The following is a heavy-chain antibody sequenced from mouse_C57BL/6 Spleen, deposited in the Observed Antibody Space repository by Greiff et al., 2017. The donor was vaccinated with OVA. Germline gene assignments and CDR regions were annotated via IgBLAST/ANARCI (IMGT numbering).Heavy chain of an antibody. Sequence: EVKVEESGGGLVKPGGSLKLSCAASGFTFSDYGMHWVRQAPEKGLEWVAYISSGSSTIYYADTVKGRFTISRDNAKTTLFLQMTSLRSEDTAMYYCARPLYGSSSFAYWGQGTLVTVSA. V-gene: IGHV5-17*01. CDR3: ARPLYGSSSFAY. CDR2: ISSGSSTI. D-gene: IGHD1-1*01. CDR1: GFTFSDYG. J-gene: IGHJ3*01.